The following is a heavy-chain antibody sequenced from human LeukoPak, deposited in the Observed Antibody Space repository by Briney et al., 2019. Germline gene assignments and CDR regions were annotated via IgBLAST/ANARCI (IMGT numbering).Heavy chain of an antibody. V-gene: IGHV3-23*01. J-gene: IGHJ4*02. CDR2: LRDKGRIT. D-gene: IGHD3-16*01. CDR3: AKDSPHDYVWANYKLGWFFDY. Sequence: GGSLRLSCAAYGFTFSSHAMSSVRQAPGKGLEWVPALRDKGRITNYAQSVKGRFTISRDNSKHTLDLQTNSLRAEDMAVYYWAKDSPHDYVWANYKLGWFFDYWGQGTLVTVSS. CDR1: GFTFSSHA.